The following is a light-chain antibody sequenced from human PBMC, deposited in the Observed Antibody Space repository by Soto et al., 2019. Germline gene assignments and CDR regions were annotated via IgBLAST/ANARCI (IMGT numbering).Light chain of an antibody. CDR2: DAS. CDR3: QQRSGWPLT. Sequence: EIVMTQSPATLSVSPGERATLSCRASQTVSSYLAWYQQKAGQAPRPLIYDASNRAPGIPARFSGSGSGTDFTLTISSLEPEDFAVYYCQQRSGWPLTFGGGTKVDI. CDR1: QTVSSY. V-gene: IGKV3-11*01. J-gene: IGKJ4*01.